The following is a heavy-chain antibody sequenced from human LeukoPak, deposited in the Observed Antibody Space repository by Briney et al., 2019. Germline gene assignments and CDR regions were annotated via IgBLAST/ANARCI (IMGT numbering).Heavy chain of an antibody. CDR3: ARVGGYYDSSGYYGGWFDP. CDR1: GGTFSSYA. Sequence: SVKVSCKASGGTFSSYAISWVQQAPGQGLEWMGGIIPIFGTANYAQKFQGRVTITADESTSTAYMELSSLRSEDTAVYYCARVGGYYDSSGYYGGWFDPWGQGTLVTVSS. CDR2: IIPIFGTA. J-gene: IGHJ5*02. D-gene: IGHD3-22*01. V-gene: IGHV1-69*13.